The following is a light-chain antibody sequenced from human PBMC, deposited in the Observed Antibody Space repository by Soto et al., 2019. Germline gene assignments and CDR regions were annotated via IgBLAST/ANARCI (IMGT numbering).Light chain of an antibody. Sequence: QSMLTQPPTVSGAPGPRVTISCTGSSSNIGAGYDVHWYQQLPGTAPKLLIYGNSNRPSGVPDRFSGSKSGTSASLAITGLQAEDEADYYCQSYDSSLSALFGTGTKVTV. CDR2: GNS. V-gene: IGLV1-40*01. CDR1: SSNIGAGYD. CDR3: QSYDSSLSAL. J-gene: IGLJ1*01.